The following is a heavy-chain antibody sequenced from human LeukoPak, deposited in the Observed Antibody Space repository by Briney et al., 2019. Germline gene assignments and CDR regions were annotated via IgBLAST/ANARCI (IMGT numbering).Heavy chain of an antibody. CDR1: GYSFTSYF. Sequence: ASVKVSCKASGYSFTSYFMHWVRQAPGQGLEWMGLINPSGGSTKYVQKFQGRVTMTSDTSTSTMYMELSSLRSEDTAVYYCARGVLWFGEYSQGDYWGQGTLVTVSS. V-gene: IGHV1-46*01. CDR2: INPSGGST. CDR3: ARGVLWFGEYSQGDY. D-gene: IGHD3-10*01. J-gene: IGHJ4*02.